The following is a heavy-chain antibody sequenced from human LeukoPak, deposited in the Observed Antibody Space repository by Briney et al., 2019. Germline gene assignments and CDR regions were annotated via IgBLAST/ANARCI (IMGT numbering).Heavy chain of an antibody. CDR3: ATGGYSYGYGAYYYYGMDV. CDR2: IYYSGST. Sequence: SETLSLTCTVSGGSISSNNYYWGWIRQPPGKGLEWIGSIYYSGSTYNNPSLKSRVTMSVDTSKNQFSLKLSSVTAADTAVYYCATGGYSYGYGAYYYYGMDVWGQGTTVTVSS. J-gene: IGHJ6*02. CDR1: GGSISSNNYY. V-gene: IGHV4-39*07. D-gene: IGHD5-18*01.